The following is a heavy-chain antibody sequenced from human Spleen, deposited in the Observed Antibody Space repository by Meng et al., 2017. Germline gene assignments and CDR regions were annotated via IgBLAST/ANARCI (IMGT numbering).Heavy chain of an antibody. D-gene: IGHD2-8*02. Sequence: QVQLVQSGAAVKRPGASVTVSCKASGYTYTHYQMDWVRQAPGQGLEWMGWIHPSGHANYAEKFQGRVTMTTDTSTTTAYMELRSLRFDDSALYYCVKHDSFWSLDSWGQGTLVTVSS. J-gene: IGHJ4*02. CDR1: GYTYTHYQ. CDR3: VKHDSFWSLDS. V-gene: IGHV1-18*01. CDR2: IHPSGHA.